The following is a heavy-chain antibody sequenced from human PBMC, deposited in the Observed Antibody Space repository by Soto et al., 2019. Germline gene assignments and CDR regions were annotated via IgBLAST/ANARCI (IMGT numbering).Heavy chain of an antibody. J-gene: IGHJ6*03. D-gene: IGHD2-2*01. CDR3: ASLYCSSTSCYLYYYYYMDV. CDR2: IYYSGST. CDR1: GGTISSSSYY. V-gene: IGHV4-39*01. Sequence: NPSETLSLTCTVSGGTISSSSYYWGWIRQPPGKGLEWIGSIYYSGSTYYNPSLKSRVTISVDTSKNQFSLKLSSVTAADTAVYYCASLYCSSTSCYLYYYYYMDVWGKGTTVTVSS.